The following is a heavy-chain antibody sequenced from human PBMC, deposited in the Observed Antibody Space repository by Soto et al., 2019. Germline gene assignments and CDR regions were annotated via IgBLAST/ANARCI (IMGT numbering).Heavy chain of an antibody. CDR3: ARDYSGYVLG. CDR2: IYYSGRT. Sequence: QVQLQESGPGLVKPSQTLSLTCTVSGGPISSGGYYWSSIRQQPGKGLEWIGYIYYSGRTYYNPSLKSRVTISVDTPKNQFSLKLSSVTAADTAVYYCARDYSGYVLGWGQGTLVTVSS. CDR1: GGPISSGGYY. V-gene: IGHV4-31*03. J-gene: IGHJ4*02. D-gene: IGHD5-12*01.